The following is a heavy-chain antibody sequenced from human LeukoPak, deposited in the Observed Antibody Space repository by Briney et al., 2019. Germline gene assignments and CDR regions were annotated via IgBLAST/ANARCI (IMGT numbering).Heavy chain of an antibody. CDR3: ASFIAADYYGMDV. V-gene: IGHV1-46*01. CDR2: INPSGGST. CDR1: GYTFTSYY. J-gene: IGHJ6*02. Sequence: GASVKVSCKASGYTFTSYYMHWVRQAPGQGLEWMGIINPSGGSTSYAQRFQGRVTMTRDTSTSTVYMELSSLRSEDTAVYYCASFIAADYYGMDVWGQGTTVTVSS. D-gene: IGHD6-13*01.